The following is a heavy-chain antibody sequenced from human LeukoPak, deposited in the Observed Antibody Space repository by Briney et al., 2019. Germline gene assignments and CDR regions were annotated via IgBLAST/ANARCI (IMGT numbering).Heavy chain of an antibody. CDR1: GYSISTLSN. Sequence: PSETLSLTCTVSGYSISTLSNWGWIRQSPGKGLERVASIYHGGRTFYNPSLRGRVTISMDTSKNQISLTLTSVTAADTAVYYCAREKALMDHYDFSGYDWEYWGQGSLVIVSS. D-gene: IGHD3-22*01. J-gene: IGHJ4*02. V-gene: IGHV4-38-2*02. CDR3: AREKALMDHYDFSGYDWEY. CDR2: IYHGGRT.